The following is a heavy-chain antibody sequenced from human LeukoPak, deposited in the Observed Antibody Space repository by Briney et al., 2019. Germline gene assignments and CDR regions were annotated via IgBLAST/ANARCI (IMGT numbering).Heavy chain of an antibody. CDR2: INCKSDNI. V-gene: IGHV3-9*01. D-gene: IGHD1-26*01. CDR3: AKDVRERTETYYSTFDM. Sequence: GGSLRLSCAAPGFTFADYAMHWVRQAPGKGLEWVSGINCKSDNIAYADSVKGRFTISRDNANKFLYLQMNSLRAEDTAFYYCAKDVRERTETYYSTFDMWGQGTMVIVSS. J-gene: IGHJ3*02. CDR1: GFTFADYA.